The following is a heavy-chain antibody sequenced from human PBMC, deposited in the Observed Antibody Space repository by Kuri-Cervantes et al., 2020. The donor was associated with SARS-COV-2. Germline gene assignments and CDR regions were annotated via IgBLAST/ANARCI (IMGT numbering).Heavy chain of an antibody. Sequence: GESLKISCAASGFNFSSYAMTWVRQAPGKGLEWVSSLSVSGGNTYYADSVKGRFTISRGNSGNTLYLQMNSLSAEDTAVYYCAKDLAVAGSEDDSWGQGTLVTVSS. CDR3: AKDLAVAGSEDDS. D-gene: IGHD6-19*01. V-gene: IGHV3-23*01. CDR2: LSVSGGNT. J-gene: IGHJ4*02. CDR1: GFNFSSYA.